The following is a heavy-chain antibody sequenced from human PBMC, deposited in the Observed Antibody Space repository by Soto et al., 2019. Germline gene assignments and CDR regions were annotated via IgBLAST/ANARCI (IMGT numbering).Heavy chain of an antibody. CDR2: IYHSGST. Sequence: QVQLQESGPGLVKPSGTLSLTCAVSGGSISSSNWWSWVRQPPGKGLEWIGEIYHSGSTNYNPSLKRRFTISVDKSKNQFSLKLSSVTAADTAVYYCAGFTPSRYSSLFGVDYWGQGTLVTVSS. D-gene: IGHD5-18*01. J-gene: IGHJ4*02. CDR1: GGSISSSNW. CDR3: AGFTPSRYSSLFGVDY. V-gene: IGHV4-4*02.